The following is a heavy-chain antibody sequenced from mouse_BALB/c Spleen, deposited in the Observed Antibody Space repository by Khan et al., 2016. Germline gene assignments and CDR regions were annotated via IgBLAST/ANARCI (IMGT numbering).Heavy chain of an antibody. Sequence: EVKLEVSGGGLVQPGGSMKLSCVASGFTFSNYWMNWVRQSPEKGLEWVAEIRLKSNNYATHYAESVKGRFTISRDDSKSSVYLQMNNLRAEDTGIYYCTRSYDYGENFDDWCAGTTVTVSS. D-gene: IGHD2-4*01. CDR2: IRLKSNNYAT. CDR3: TRSYDYGENFDD. J-gene: IGHJ1*01. CDR1: GFTFSNYW. V-gene: IGHV6-6*02.